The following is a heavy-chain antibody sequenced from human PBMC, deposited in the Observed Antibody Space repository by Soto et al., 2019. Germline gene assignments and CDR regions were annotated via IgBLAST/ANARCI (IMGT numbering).Heavy chain of an antibody. CDR2: ISYDGSNK. J-gene: IGHJ4*02. D-gene: IGHD2-15*01. Sequence: GGSLRLSCAASGFTFSSYGMHWVRQAPGKGLEWVAVISYDGSNKYYADSVKGRFTISRDNSKNTLYLQMNSLRAEDTAVYYCAKDTVAATEQPTFDYWGQGTLVTSPQ. CDR1: GFTFSSYG. V-gene: IGHV3-30*18. CDR3: AKDTVAATEQPTFDY.